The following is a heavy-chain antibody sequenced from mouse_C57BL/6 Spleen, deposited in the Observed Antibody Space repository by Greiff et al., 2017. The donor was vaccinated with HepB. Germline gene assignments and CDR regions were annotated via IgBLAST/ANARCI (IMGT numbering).Heavy chain of an antibody. CDR3: ATMRWYFDV. CDR2: ISYDGSN. CDR1: GYSITSGYY. V-gene: IGHV3-6*01. J-gene: IGHJ1*03. Sequence: DVKLQESGPGLVKPSQSLSLTCSVTGYSITSGYYWNWIRQFPGNKLEWMGYISYDGSNNYNPSLKNRISITRDTSKNQFFLKLNSVTTEDTATYYCATMRWYFDVWGTGTTVTVSS. D-gene: IGHD2-3*01.